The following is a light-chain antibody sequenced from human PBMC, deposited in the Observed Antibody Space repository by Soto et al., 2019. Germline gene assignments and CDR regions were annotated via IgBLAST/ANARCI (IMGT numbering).Light chain of an antibody. CDR2: ETS. J-gene: IGKJ1*01. Sequence: EIVLTQSPGTLSLSPGERATLSCRASQSVSSGYLAWYQQKPGQPPRVLIYETSSRATGIPDMFSGSGSGTDFTLTISSLEPEDFAVYYCQQYGSSGTFGQGTKVDIK. CDR1: QSVSSGY. CDR3: QQYGSSGT. V-gene: IGKV3-20*01.